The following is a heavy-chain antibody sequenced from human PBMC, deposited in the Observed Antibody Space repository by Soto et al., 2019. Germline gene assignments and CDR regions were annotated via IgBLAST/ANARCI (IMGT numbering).Heavy chain of an antibody. V-gene: IGHV1-46*01. CDR3: ARDQKTVTGYYYYYYGMDV. J-gene: IGHJ6*02. Sequence: QVQLVQSGAEVKKPGASVKVSCKASGYTFTSYYMHWVRQAPGQGLEWMGIIKPSGGSTSYAQKFQGRVTMTRDTSTSTVYMELSSLRSEDTAVYYCARDQKTVTGYYYYYYGMDVWGQGTTVTVSS. CDR1: GYTFTSYY. CDR2: IKPSGGST. D-gene: IGHD1-20*01.